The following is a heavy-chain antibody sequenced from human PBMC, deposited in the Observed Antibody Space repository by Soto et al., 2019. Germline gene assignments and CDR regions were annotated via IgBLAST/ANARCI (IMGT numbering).Heavy chain of an antibody. CDR3: ARARGNDWYSDY. J-gene: IGHJ4*02. V-gene: IGHV3-21*01. Sequence: GSLRLSCTSSGFTFSEYSMSWVRQAPGKGLEWVSSITHSGTYVYYADSVKGRFTISRDSASNSLFLQMTSLRAEDTAVYHCARARGNDWYSDYWGQGTLVTVSS. CDR2: ITHSGTYV. D-gene: IGHD5-12*01. CDR1: GFTFSEYS.